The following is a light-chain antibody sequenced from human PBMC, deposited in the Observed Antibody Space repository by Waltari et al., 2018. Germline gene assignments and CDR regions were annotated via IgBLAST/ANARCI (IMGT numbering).Light chain of an antibody. CDR3: SSYTSINTLVV. Sequence: QSALTQPASVSGPPEQSITTSCTGTTSDVGSSNSVSWYQQHPGKAPNLMIYAVTNRPSGVSNRFSGSKSGNTASLTISGLQAEDEADYYRSSYTSINTLVVFGGGTKLTVL. CDR2: AVT. CDR1: TSDVGSSNS. J-gene: IGLJ2*01. V-gene: IGLV2-14*03.